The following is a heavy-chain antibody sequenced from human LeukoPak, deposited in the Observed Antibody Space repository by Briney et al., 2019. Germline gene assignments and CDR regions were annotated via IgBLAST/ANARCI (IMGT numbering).Heavy chain of an antibody. J-gene: IGHJ4*02. V-gene: IGHV3-48*01. D-gene: IGHD5-12*01. CDR3: ARETGYDSYFDS. CDR2: ISSSSSSI. CDR1: EFTFSIYS. Sequence: GGSLRLSCAASEFTFSIYSMNWVRQAPGKGLEWVSDISSSSSSIYYADSVKGRLAISRDNAKNSLYLQMNSLRAEDTAIYYCARETGYDSYFDSWGQGTLVSVSS.